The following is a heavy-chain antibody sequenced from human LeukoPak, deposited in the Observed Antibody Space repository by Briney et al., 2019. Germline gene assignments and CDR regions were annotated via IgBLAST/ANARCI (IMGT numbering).Heavy chain of an antibody. J-gene: IGHJ3*02. CDR1: GGSISSYY. V-gene: IGHV4-4*07. CDR3: ARYSSSWTDAFDI. D-gene: IGHD6-13*01. Sequence: PSETLSLTCTVSGGSISSYYWSWIRQPAGKGLEWIGRIYSSGSTNYNPSLKSRVTMSVDSSKNQFSLKGSSVTAADTAVYYCARYSSSWTDAFDIWGQGTMVTVSS. CDR2: IYSSGST.